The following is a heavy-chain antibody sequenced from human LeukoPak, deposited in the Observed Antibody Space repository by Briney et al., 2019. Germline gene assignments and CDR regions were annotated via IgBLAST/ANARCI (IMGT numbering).Heavy chain of an antibody. Sequence: GGSLRLSCAASGFTFGSYAMSWVRQAPGKGLEWVSAISGSGGSTYYADSVKGRFTISRDNSKNTLYLQMNSLRAEDTAVYYCAKDLLRYSSGWYSGGYWGQGTLVTVSS. CDR2: ISGSGGST. J-gene: IGHJ4*02. D-gene: IGHD6-19*01. CDR3: AKDLLRYSSGWYSGGY. V-gene: IGHV3-23*01. CDR1: GFTFGSYA.